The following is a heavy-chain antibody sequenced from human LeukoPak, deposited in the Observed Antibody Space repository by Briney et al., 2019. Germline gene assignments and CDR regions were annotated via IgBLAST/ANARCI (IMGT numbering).Heavy chain of an antibody. CDR2: TYYRSKWYN. J-gene: IGHJ6*02. CDR3: ARDRAAAAGVSYYYYGMDV. CDR1: GDSVSSSSAA. Sequence: HSQTLSLTCAISGDSVSSSSAAWNWIRQSPSRGLEWLGRTYYRSKWYNDYAVSVKSRITINPDTSKNQFSLQLNSVTPEDTAVYYCARDRAAAAGVSYYYYGMDVWGQGTTVTVSS. V-gene: IGHV6-1*01. D-gene: IGHD6-13*01.